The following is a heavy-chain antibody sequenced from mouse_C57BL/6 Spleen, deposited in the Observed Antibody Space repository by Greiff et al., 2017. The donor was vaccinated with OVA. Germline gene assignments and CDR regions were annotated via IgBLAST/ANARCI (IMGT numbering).Heavy chain of an antibody. Sequence: QVQLQQSGAELVRPGASVTLSCKASGYTFTDYEMHWVKQTPVHGLEWIGAIDPETGGTAYNQKFKGKAILTADKSSSTAYMELRSLTSEDSAVYYCTRSNWDGYFDVWGTGTTVTVSS. V-gene: IGHV1-15*01. CDR3: TRSNWDGYFDV. CDR2: IDPETGGT. CDR1: GYTFTDYE. J-gene: IGHJ1*03. D-gene: IGHD4-1*01.